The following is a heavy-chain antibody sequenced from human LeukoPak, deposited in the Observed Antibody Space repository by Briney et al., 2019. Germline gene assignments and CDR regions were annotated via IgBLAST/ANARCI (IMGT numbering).Heavy chain of an antibody. CDR3: ARSTWFGELLIGFDI. CDR2: IYHSGST. CDR1: GASISSSNW. Sequence: SGTLSLTCAVSGASISSSNWWSWVRQPPGKGLEWIGEIYHSGSTNYNPSLKSRVTISVDKSQNQFSLKLSSVTAADTAVYYCARSTWFGELLIGFDIWGQGTMVTVSS. J-gene: IGHJ3*02. D-gene: IGHD3-10*01. V-gene: IGHV4-4*02.